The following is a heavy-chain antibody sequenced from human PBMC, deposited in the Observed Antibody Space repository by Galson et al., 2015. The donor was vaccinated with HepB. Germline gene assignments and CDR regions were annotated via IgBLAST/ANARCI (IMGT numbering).Heavy chain of an antibody. D-gene: IGHD2-21*01. CDR2: ISAGGGST. CDR1: GFTFSSYA. Sequence: SLRLSCAASGFTFSSYAMSWVRQAPGKGLEWVSVISAGGGSTYYADSVKGRFTISRDNSKNTLYLQINSLRAEDTAVYYCAKSKDLLFAYFDFWGQGTLVTVSS. J-gene: IGHJ4*02. CDR3: AKSKDLLFAYFDF. V-gene: IGHV3-23*01.